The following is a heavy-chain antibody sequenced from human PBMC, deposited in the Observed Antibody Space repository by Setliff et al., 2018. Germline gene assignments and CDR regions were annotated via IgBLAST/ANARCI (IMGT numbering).Heavy chain of an antibody. V-gene: IGHV4-34*01. CDR2: IDQGGST. D-gene: IGHD1-26*01. CDR1: GGSFSDSH. CDR3: ARSPSSGAYWNPRPFYSDY. Sequence: PSETLSLTCAVYGGSFSDSHWSWIRQPPGKGLEWIGEIDQGGSTNYNPSLKSRVTISLDTSKNHFSLKLDSVTAADTALYYCARSPSSGAYWNPRPFYSDYWARGTLVTVSS. J-gene: IGHJ4*02.